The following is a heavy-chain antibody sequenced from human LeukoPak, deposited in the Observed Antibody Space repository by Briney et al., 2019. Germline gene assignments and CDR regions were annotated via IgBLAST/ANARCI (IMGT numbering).Heavy chain of an antibody. J-gene: IGHJ4*02. CDR2: IYYSGST. D-gene: IGHD4-17*01. Sequence: PSETLSLTCTVSGGSISSYYWSWIRQPPGKGLEWIGYIYYSGSTNYNPSLKSRVTISVDTSKNQFSLKLSSVTAADTAVYYCARADYGDYPPDYWGQGTLVTVSS. CDR3: ARADYGDYPPDY. CDR1: GGSISSYY. V-gene: IGHV4-59*01.